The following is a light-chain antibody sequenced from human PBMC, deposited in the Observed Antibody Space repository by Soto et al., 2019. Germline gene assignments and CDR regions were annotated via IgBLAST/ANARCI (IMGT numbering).Light chain of an antibody. CDR1: QSISSN. CDR3: QQYNQWPGT. J-gene: IGKJ1*01. Sequence: EIVLTQSPATQSVSPGESATLSCRASQSISSNLAWYQQKPGQSPRLLIYGASSRATGVPVRFGGSGSGVAFTLTISGLQSEDFAVYHCQQYNQWPGTFGQGTKVDIK. CDR2: GAS. V-gene: IGKV3-15*01.